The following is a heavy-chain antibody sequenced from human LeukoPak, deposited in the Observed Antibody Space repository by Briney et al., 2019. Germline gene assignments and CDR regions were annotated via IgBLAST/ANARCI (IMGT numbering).Heavy chain of an antibody. CDR2: INPNSGGT. V-gene: IGHV1-2*02. J-gene: IGHJ6*02. D-gene: IGHD2/OR15-2a*01. Sequence: GASVKVSCKASGYTFTGYYMHWVRQAPGQGLEWMGWINPNSGGTNYAQKFQGRVTMTRDTSISTAYMELSSLRSEDTAVYYCARNTAYFNYGMDVWGQGTTVTVSS. CDR1: GYTFTGYY. CDR3: ARNTAYFNYGMDV.